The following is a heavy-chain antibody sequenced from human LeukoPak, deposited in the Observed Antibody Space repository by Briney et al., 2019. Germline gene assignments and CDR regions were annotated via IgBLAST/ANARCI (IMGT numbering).Heavy chain of an antibody. CDR2: IIPIFVTA. CDR3: ARAKDMRSSSWYPRPYYYYYMDV. D-gene: IGHD6-13*01. Sequence: SLKVSCKASRVTFSSYAISWVRRAPGQGLKGLGGIIPIFVTANYAQKYQGRVTIAADDSTSTAYMELSSLRSEDTAVYYCARAKDMRSSSWYPRPYYYYYMDVWGKGTTVTVSS. V-gene: IGHV1-69*13. CDR1: RVTFSSYA. J-gene: IGHJ6*03.